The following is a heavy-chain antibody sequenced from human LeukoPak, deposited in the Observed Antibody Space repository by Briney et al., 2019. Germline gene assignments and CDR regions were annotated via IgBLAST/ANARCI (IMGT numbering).Heavy chain of an antibody. D-gene: IGHD3-10*01. CDR2: IYHSGST. CDR1: GYSISSGYY. CDR3: ASPAMVREVKGHYYYYMAV. Sequence: PSETLSLTCTVSGYSISSGYYWGWIRQPPGKGLEWIGSIYHSGSTYYNPSLKSRVTISVDTSKNQFSLKLSSVTAADTAVYYCASPAMVREVKGHYYYYMAVWGKGTTVTISS. V-gene: IGHV4-38-2*02. J-gene: IGHJ6*03.